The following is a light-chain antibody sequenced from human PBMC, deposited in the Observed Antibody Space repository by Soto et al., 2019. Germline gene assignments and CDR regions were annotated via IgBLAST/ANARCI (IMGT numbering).Light chain of an antibody. CDR2: SHS. CDR1: SSNIGANT. J-gene: IGLJ1*01. Sequence: QSVLTQPPSASGTPGQRVTISCSGSSSNIGANTVNWYQQLPGAAPKLLMYSHSQRPSGVPDRFSGSKSGTSASLAISGLQSEDEADYYCAAWDDSLNAYVFGTGTKLTVL. CDR3: AAWDDSLNAYV. V-gene: IGLV1-44*01.